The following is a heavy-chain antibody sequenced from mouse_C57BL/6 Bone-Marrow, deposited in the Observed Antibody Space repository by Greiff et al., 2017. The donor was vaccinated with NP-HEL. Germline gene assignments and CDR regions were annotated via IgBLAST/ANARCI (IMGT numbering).Heavy chain of an antibody. J-gene: IGHJ2*01. Sequence: VQLQQSGPELVKPGASVKISCKASGYSFTDYNMNWVKQSNGQSLEWIGVINPNYGTTSYNQKFKGKATLTAEQSSSTAYMQLNSLTSEDSAVYYSARTHYYAYYSNVRFDYWGQGTTLTVSS. CDR1: GYSFTDYN. V-gene: IGHV1-39*01. D-gene: IGHD2-5*01. CDR3: ARTHYYAYYSNVRFDY. CDR2: INPNYGTT.